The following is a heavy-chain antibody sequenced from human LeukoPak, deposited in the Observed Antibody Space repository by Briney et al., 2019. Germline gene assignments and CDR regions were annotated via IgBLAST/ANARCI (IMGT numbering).Heavy chain of an antibody. Sequence: GGALRLSCAAPGFTLWGYLMRWVRQAPGEGVGGVANIKQDGSEKNYVDSVKGRFTISRDNAKNSLYLQMSSLRAEDTALYYCAKGGATICDNWGQGTLVTVSS. V-gene: IGHV3-7*01. CDR3: AKGGATICDN. J-gene: IGHJ4*02. D-gene: IGHD5-12*01. CDR2: IKQDGSEK. CDR1: GFTLWGYL.